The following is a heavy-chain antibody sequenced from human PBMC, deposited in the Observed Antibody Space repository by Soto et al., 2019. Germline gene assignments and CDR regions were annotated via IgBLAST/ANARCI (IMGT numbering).Heavy chain of an antibody. CDR3: ARGAFCGGAPGCRDMDV. CDR2: ISAHNGNT. Sequence: ASVKVSCKSSGYKFISHSITWVRQAPGQGLEWMGRISAHNGNTNYAQKVQGRVTMTTDTSTNTAYVELRSLRSDDTAVYYCARGAFCGGAPGCRDMDVWGQGTTVTVSS. J-gene: IGHJ6*02. CDR1: GYKFISHS. V-gene: IGHV1-18*01. D-gene: IGHD2-21*01.